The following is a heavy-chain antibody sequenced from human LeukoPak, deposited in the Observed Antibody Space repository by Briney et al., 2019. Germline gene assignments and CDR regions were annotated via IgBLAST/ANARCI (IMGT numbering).Heavy chain of an antibody. CDR1: GFTVSSNY. V-gene: IGHV3-30*02. J-gene: IGHJ4*02. CDR3: AKEYTGTFSPFPSYFDN. Sequence: GGSLRLSCAASGFTVSSNYMSWVRQAPGKGLEWVAFIRYDGSRKYYADSVKGRFTISRDNSKNTLYLQMNSLRAEDTAIYYCAKEYTGTFSPFPSYFDNWGQGTLVTVSS. CDR2: IRYDGSRK. D-gene: IGHD1-26*01.